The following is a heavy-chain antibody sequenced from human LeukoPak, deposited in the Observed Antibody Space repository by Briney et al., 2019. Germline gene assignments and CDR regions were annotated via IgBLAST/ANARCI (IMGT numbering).Heavy chain of an antibody. V-gene: IGHV4-34*01. Sequence: SETLSLTCAVYGGSFSGYYWSWIRQPPGKGLEWIGDINHSGSTNYNPSLKSRVTISVDTSKNQFSLKLSSVTAADTAVYYCAREQGSSSWGEYYFDYWGQGTLVTVSS. CDR3: AREQGSSSWGEYYFDY. J-gene: IGHJ4*02. CDR2: INHSGST. D-gene: IGHD6-13*01. CDR1: GGSFSGYY.